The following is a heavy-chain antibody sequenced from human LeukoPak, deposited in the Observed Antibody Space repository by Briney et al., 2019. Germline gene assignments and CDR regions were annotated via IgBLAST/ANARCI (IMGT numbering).Heavy chain of an antibody. J-gene: IGHJ5*02. CDR1: GGSISSGGYY. CDR2: IYYSGST. Sequence: PSETLSLTCTVSGGSISSGGYYWSWIRQHPGKGLEWIGYIYYSGSTYYNPSLKSRVTISVATSKNQFSLKLSSVTAADTAVYYCASGVIAAGRPNWFDPWGQGTLVTVSS. V-gene: IGHV4-31*03. D-gene: IGHD6-13*01. CDR3: ASGVIAAGRPNWFDP.